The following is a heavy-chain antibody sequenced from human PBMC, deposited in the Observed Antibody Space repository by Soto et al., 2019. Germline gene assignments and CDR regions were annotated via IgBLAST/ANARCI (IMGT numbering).Heavy chain of an antibody. Sequence: GWSLRLSCAASVFTFSSYAMHWFRQAPGKGLEWVAVISYDGSNKYYADSVKGRFTISRDNSKNTLYLQMNSLRAEDTAVYYCARGDLDAFDIWGQGTMVTVSS. CDR3: ARGDLDAFDI. CDR1: VFTFSSYA. V-gene: IGHV3-30-3*01. J-gene: IGHJ3*02. CDR2: ISYDGSNK.